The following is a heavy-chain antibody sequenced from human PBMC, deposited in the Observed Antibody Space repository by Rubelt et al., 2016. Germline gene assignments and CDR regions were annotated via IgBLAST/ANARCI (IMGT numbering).Heavy chain of an antibody. Sequence: DYAAPVKGRFTISRDDSKNTLYLQMNSLKTEDTAVYYCTGGSGSYPSYYYYGMDVWGQGTTVTVSS. J-gene: IGHJ6*02. D-gene: IGHD3-10*01. V-gene: IGHV3-15*01. CDR3: TGGSGSYPSYYYYGMDV.